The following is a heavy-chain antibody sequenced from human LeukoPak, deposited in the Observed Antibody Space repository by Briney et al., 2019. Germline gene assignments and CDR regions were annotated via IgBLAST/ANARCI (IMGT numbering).Heavy chain of an antibody. V-gene: IGHV4-31*03. D-gene: IGHD3-9*01. CDR2: IYYSGST. CDR3: ARGLLTNNWFDP. CDR1: GGSISSGGYY. J-gene: IGHJ5*02. Sequence: SQTLSLTCTVSGGSISSGGYYWSWIRQHPGKGLEWIGYIYYSGSTYYNPSLKSRVTISVDTSKNQFSLKLSSVTVADTAVYYCARGLLTNNWFDPWGQGTLVTVSS.